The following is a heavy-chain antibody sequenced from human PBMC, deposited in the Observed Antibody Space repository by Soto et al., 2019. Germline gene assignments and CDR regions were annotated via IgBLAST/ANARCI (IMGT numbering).Heavy chain of an antibody. CDR2: INAHSGGT. V-gene: IGHV1-2*02. CDR3: AKDLTRQLAYWLDP. D-gene: IGHD6-6*01. CDR1: GFSFTGYY. Sequence: AAVKASCKTSGFSFTGYYVHWLRQARGQGLEWMGWINAHSGGTEYAQKSQGRVTLTRDTSIATAYLTLTSLTSDDTALYYCAKDLTRQLAYWLDPWG. J-gene: IGHJ5*02.